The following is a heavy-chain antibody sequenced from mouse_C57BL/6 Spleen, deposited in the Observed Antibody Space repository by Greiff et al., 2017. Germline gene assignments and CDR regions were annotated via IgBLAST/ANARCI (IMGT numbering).Heavy chain of an antibody. Sequence: QVQLQQPGAELVKPGASVKLSCKASGYTFTSYWMHWVKQRPGQGLEWIGMIHPNSGSTNYNEKFKSKATLTVDKSSSTAYMQLSSLTSEDSAVYYCARPYDYDRGFAYWGQGTLVTVSA. CDR1: GYTFTSYW. CDR3: ARPYDYDRGFAY. J-gene: IGHJ3*01. CDR2: IHPNSGST. V-gene: IGHV1-64*01. D-gene: IGHD2-4*01.